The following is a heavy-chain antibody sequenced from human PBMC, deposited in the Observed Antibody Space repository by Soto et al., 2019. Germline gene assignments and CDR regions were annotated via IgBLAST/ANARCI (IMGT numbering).Heavy chain of an antibody. CDR2: ISGSGTSA. D-gene: IGHD2-8*01. CDR1: GLTFSNYA. CDR3: AKGTKVYCINGVCYPFDY. J-gene: IGHJ4*02. V-gene: IGHV3-23*01. Sequence: GGSLRLSCVASGLTFSNYAMTWVRQAPGKGLEWVSVISGSGTSAYYADSVRGRFTISRDNSKNTLYLQMNSLRADDTAVYYCAKGTKVYCINGVCYPFDYWGQGTLVTVSS.